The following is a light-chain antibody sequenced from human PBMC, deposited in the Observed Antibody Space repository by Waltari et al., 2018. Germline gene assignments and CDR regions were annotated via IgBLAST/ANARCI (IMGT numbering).Light chain of an antibody. V-gene: IGLV2-14*01. CDR3: SSYTSSSTLVV. J-gene: IGLJ2*01. CDR2: EVS. Sequence: QSALTQPASVSGSPGQSITISCTGTSSDVGGYNYVSWYQQHPGKAPKRMIYEVSKRPSCVSNRFSGSKSGNAASLTSSGLQAEDEADYYCSSYTSSSTLVVFGGGTKLTVL. CDR1: SSDVGGYNY.